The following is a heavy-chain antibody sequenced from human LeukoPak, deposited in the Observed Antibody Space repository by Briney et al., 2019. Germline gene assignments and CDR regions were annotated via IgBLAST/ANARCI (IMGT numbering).Heavy chain of an antibody. CDR3: ARLYCSSTSCYTEYNWFDP. Sequence: ASVKVSCKVSGYTLTELSMHWVRQAPGKGLEWMGGFDPEDGETIYAQKFQGRVTMTEDTSTDTAYMELSSLRSEDTAVYYCARLYCSSTSCYTEYNWFDPWGQGTLVTVSS. J-gene: IGHJ5*02. V-gene: IGHV1-24*01. CDR2: FDPEDGET. CDR1: GYTLTELS. D-gene: IGHD2-2*02.